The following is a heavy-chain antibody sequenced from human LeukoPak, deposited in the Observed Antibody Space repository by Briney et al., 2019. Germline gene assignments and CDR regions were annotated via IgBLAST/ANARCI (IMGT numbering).Heavy chain of an antibody. CDR1: GYTFTSYD. CDR3: AKGSTGSNWFDP. J-gene: IGHJ5*02. CDR2: MNPNSGNT. D-gene: IGHD1-1*01. Sequence: ASVKVSCKASGYTFTSYDINWVRQATGQGLEWMGWMNPNSGNTGYAQKFQGRVTMTRNTSISTAYMELSSLRSEDTAVYYCAKGSTGSNWFDPWGQGVLVIVSS. V-gene: IGHV1-8*01.